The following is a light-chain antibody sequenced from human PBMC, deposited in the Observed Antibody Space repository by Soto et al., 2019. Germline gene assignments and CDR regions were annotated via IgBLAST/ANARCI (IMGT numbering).Light chain of an antibody. Sequence: DIQMTQSPSSLTASVGDRVTITCKASQDISNYLNWYQQKPGKAPKILIYDASNLQSGVPSRFSVSGSGTDFTLTVRSLKTEDVATYYCQQRHSIPLTFGQGTKVDIK. CDR3: QQRHSIPLT. CDR1: QDISNY. J-gene: IGKJ1*01. V-gene: IGKV1-39*01. CDR2: DAS.